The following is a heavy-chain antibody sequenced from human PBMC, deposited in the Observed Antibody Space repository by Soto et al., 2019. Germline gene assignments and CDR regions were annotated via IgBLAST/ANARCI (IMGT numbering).Heavy chain of an antibody. J-gene: IGHJ4*02. V-gene: IGHV3-7*01. CDR2: IKQDGNEK. D-gene: IGHD6-19*01. Sequence: GGSLRLSCSASVFNVIIYWMTWFRQAPGKGLEWVANIKQDGNEKYYVDSVKGRFTISRDNAKNSFYLQMNSLRVEDTAVYYCARQKYTSGWYTYHFDYWGQGTLVTVSS. CDR1: VFNVIIYW. CDR3: ARQKYTSGWYTYHFDY.